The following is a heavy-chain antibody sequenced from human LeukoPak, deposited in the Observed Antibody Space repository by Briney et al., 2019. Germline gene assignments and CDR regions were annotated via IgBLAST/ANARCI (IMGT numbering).Heavy chain of an antibody. V-gene: IGHV4-39*01. J-gene: IGHJ6*03. D-gene: IGHD5-18*01. CDR1: GGSISSSSYY. CDR3: ARVIEGGYSYGSYYYYMDV. Sequence: SETLSLTCTVSGGSISSSSYYWGWIRQPPGKGLEWIGSTYYSGSTYYNPSLKSRVTISVDTSKNQFSLKPSSVTAADTAVYYCARVIEGGYSYGSYYYYMDVWGKGTTVTISS. CDR2: TYYSGST.